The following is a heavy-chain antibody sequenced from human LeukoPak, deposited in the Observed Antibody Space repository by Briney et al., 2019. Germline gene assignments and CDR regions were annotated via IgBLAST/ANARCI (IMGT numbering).Heavy chain of an antibody. D-gene: IGHD2-15*01. CDR3: ARVRGSYYYYGMDV. V-gene: IGHV1-8*01. CDR1: GYTFISYD. CDR2: MNPNSGNT. J-gene: IGHJ6*02. Sequence: ASVKVSCKASGYTFISYDINWVGQATGQGLEWLGWMNPNSGNTGYAQKFQGRVTMTRNTSISTAYMELSSLRSEDTAVYYCARVRGSYYYYGMDVWGQGTTVTVSS.